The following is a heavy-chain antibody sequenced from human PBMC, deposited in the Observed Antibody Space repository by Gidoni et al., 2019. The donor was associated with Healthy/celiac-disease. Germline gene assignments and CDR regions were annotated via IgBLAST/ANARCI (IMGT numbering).Heavy chain of an antibody. V-gene: IGHV3-64*01. CDR2: ISSNGGST. CDR1: GFTFSSYA. D-gene: IGHD3-10*01. Sequence: EVQLVESGGGLVQPGGSLRLSCAASGFTFSSYAMHWVRQAPGKGLEYVSAISSNGGSTYYANSVKGRFTISRDNSKNTLYLQMGSLRAEDMAVYYCARGGSGTFDYWGQGTLVTVSS. J-gene: IGHJ4*02. CDR3: ARGGSGTFDY.